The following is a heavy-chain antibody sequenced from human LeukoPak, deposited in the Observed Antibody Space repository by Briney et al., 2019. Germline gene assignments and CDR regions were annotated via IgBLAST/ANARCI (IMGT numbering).Heavy chain of an antibody. J-gene: IGHJ4*02. CDR1: GGTFSSYA. CDR3: ARGGYYDIFY. CDR2: IIPILGIA. V-gene: IGHV1-69*04. D-gene: IGHD3-9*01. Sequence: GASVKVSCKASGGTFSSYAISWVRQAPGQGLEWMGRIIPILGIANYAQKFQGRVTITANKSTSTAYMELSSLRSEDTAVYYCARGGYYDIFYWGQGTLVTVSS.